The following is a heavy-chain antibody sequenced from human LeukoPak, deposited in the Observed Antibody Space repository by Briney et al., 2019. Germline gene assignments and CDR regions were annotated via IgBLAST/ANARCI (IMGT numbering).Heavy chain of an antibody. V-gene: IGHV4-34*01. CDR2: INHSGST. J-gene: IGHJ6*02. Sequence: SETLSLTCAVYGGSFSGYYWSWIRQPPGKGLEWIGEINHSGSTNYNPSLKSRVTMSVDTSKNQFSLKLSSVTAADTAVYYCARGRYCSSTSCYYYYYYGMDVWGQGTTVTVSS. D-gene: IGHD2-2*01. CDR1: GGSFSGYY. CDR3: ARGRYCSSTSCYYYYYYGMDV.